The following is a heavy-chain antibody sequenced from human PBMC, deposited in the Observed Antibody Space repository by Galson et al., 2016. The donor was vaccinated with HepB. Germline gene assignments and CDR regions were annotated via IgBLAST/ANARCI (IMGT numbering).Heavy chain of an antibody. CDR3: ARVVAVGGNPPFAFDY. J-gene: IGHJ4*02. D-gene: IGHD1-26*01. CDR2: TSYNGNNK. CDR1: ESTFSSYA. V-gene: IGHV3-30*04. Sequence: SLRLSCAASESTFSSYAMNWVRQAPGKGLEWVAGTSYNGNNKYYIDSVKGRFTISRDDSKNTVYLQMNGLRGDDTAVYYCARVVAVGGNPPFAFDYWGQGTLVTASS.